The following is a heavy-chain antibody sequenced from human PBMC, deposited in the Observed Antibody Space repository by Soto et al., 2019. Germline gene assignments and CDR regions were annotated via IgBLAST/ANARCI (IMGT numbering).Heavy chain of an antibody. CDR1: GFNFTSSA. D-gene: IGHD1-26*01. CDR3: AALVYSHGYYGMDV. Sequence: SVKVSCKASGFNFTSSAVQWVRQARGQRLEWIGGIVVGSGKTNYAQKFQERVTITRDMSTSTAYMELSSLRSEDTAVYYCAALVYSHGYYGMDVWGQGTTVTVSS. CDR2: IVVGSGKT. V-gene: IGHV1-58*01. J-gene: IGHJ6*02.